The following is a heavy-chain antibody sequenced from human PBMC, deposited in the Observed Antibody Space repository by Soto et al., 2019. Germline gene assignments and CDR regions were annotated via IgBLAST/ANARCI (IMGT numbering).Heavy chain of an antibody. V-gene: IGHV3-53*04. Sequence: GESLKISCAASGFTVSSNYMSWVRQAPGKGLEWVSVIYSGGSTYYADSVKGRFTISRHNSKNTLYLQMNSLRAEDTAVYYCASSDGSYYFDYWGQGTLVTVSS. J-gene: IGHJ4*02. D-gene: IGHD1-26*01. CDR3: ASSDGSYYFDY. CDR1: GFTVSSNY. CDR2: IYSGGST.